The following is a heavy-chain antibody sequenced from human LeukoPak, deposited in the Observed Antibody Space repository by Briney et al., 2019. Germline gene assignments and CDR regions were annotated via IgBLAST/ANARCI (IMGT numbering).Heavy chain of an antibody. Sequence: GASVKVSCKASGDSRISYGISWVRQAPGHGLEWMGWISGHNGQTSYAQKLQGRVTMTTETSTSTVYMELRSLRSDDTAVYYCARWGPDFWSDYYPFDYWGQGTLVIVSS. CDR2: ISGHNGQT. CDR3: ARWGPDFWSDYYPFDY. V-gene: IGHV1-18*01. CDR1: GDSRISYG. D-gene: IGHD3-3*01. J-gene: IGHJ4*02.